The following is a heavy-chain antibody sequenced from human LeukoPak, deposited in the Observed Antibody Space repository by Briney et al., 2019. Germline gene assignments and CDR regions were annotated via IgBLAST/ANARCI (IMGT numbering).Heavy chain of an antibody. J-gene: IGHJ3*02. D-gene: IGHD3-22*01. CDR2: ISAYNGNT. Sequence: GASVKVSCKASGYTFTSYGISWVRQAPGQGLEWMGWISAYNGNTNYAQKLQGRVTMTTDTSTSTAYMELRSLRFDDTAVYYCARDLYDSSGHRLAGDAFDIWGQGTMVTVSS. CDR1: GYTFTSYG. CDR3: ARDLYDSSGHRLAGDAFDI. V-gene: IGHV1-18*01.